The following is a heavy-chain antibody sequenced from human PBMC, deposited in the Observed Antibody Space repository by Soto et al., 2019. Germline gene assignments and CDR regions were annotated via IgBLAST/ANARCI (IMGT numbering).Heavy chain of an antibody. V-gene: IGHV3-33*01. J-gene: IGHJ4*02. CDR2: VWYDGSKQ. D-gene: IGHD3-22*01. Sequence: QVQLVESGGGVVQPGRSLRLSCAASGFTFSHYGIDWVRQAPGKGLEWVAGVWYDGSKQYYADSVKGRFTVFRDNSKNTVYLQMNSLRPEDTAVYYCARDNDRSGLFSYFDYWGQGILVTVSS. CDR3: ARDNDRSGLFSYFDY. CDR1: GFTFSHYG.